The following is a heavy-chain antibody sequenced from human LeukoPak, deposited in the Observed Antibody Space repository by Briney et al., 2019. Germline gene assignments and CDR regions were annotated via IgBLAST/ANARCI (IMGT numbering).Heavy chain of an antibody. Sequence: GGSLRLSCAASGFTFSTYSGNWILQAPGKGLEWLSSISDDSNYIFYADSVKGRFTISRDNAKNSLYLQMNSLTAEDSAVYYCASRRGSNRPFDYWGQGTLVTVSS. V-gene: IGHV3-21*01. CDR3: ASRRGSNRPFDY. D-gene: IGHD1-26*01. CDR2: ISDDSNYI. J-gene: IGHJ4*02. CDR1: GFTFSTYS.